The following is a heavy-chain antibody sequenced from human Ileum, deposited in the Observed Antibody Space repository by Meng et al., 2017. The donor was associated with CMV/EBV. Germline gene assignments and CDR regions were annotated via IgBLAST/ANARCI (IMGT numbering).Heavy chain of an antibody. J-gene: IGHJ4*02. Sequence: TFSSNAMHWVRQAPGKGLEWVAVISYDGSNKYYADSVKGRFTISRDNSKNTLYLQMNSLRAEDTAVYYCAREWEGFDILTGYYPNIDYWGQGTLVTVSS. V-gene: IGHV3-30*04. D-gene: IGHD3-9*01. CDR2: ISYDGSNK. CDR1: TFSSNA. CDR3: AREWEGFDILTGYYPNIDY.